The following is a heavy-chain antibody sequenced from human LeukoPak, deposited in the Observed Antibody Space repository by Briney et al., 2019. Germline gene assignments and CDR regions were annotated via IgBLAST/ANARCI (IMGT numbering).Heavy chain of an antibody. J-gene: IGHJ4*02. CDR3: AKVRPPPGSGWYGGDDY. Sequence: PGGSLRLSCTASGFTFRNYVMSWVRQAPGKGLEWVSSIRSSGDDTSSADSVKGRFTIFRDNSKSTLYPRMNSLRAEDTAIYYCAKVRPPPGSGWYGGDDYWGQGTLVTVSP. D-gene: IGHD6-19*01. V-gene: IGHV3-23*01. CDR2: IRSSGDDT. CDR1: GFTFRNYV.